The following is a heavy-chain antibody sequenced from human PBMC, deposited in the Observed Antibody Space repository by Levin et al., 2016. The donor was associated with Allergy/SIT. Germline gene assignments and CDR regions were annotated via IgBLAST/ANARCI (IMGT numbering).Heavy chain of an antibody. CDR3: AHDTSGYYLH. Sequence: GESLKISCTTAGFNFGETAVAWFRQAPGTGLEWVGIITRKLYGGTTDYAASVKGRFTISRDDSKSIAYLQMDSLKIEDTAIYYCAHDTSGYYLHWGRGTLVTVSS. D-gene: IGHD3-22*01. J-gene: IGHJ4*02. CDR1: GFNFGETA. V-gene: IGHV3-49*03. CDR2: ITRKLYGGTT.